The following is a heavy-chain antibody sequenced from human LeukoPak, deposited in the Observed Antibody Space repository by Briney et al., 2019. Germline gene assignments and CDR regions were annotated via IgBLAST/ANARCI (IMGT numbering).Heavy chain of an antibody. V-gene: IGHV1-18*01. J-gene: IGHJ4*02. Sequence: GASVKVSCKASGYTFASYGISWVRQAPGQGLEWVGWVSAYNGNTNYAQKLQGRVTMTTDTSTSTAYMELRSLRSDDTAVYYCARASGNNYYDSSGCDYWGQGTLVTVSS. CDR3: ARASGNNYYDSSGCDY. CDR2: VSAYNGNT. CDR1: GYTFASYG. D-gene: IGHD3-22*01.